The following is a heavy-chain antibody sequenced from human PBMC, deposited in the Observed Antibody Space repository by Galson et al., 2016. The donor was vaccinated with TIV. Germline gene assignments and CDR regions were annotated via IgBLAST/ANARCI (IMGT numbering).Heavy chain of an antibody. CDR2: IIPIFDTT. V-gene: IGHV1-69*13. CDR1: GGTFSTYA. CDR3: ALTYCGGDCYPPGGMDV. Sequence: SVKVSCKASGGTFSTYAISWVRQAPGQGLEWMGGIIPIFDTTNYAEKFQGRVTITADESTSTAYMELSSPRSEDTAISYCALTYCGGDCYPPGGMDVWGQGTTVTVSS. D-gene: IGHD2-21*02. J-gene: IGHJ6*02.